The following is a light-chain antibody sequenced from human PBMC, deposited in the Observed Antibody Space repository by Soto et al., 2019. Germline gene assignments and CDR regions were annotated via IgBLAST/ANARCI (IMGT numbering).Light chain of an antibody. V-gene: IGKV3-15*01. J-gene: IGKJ2*01. CDR3: HQYNNWPPET. Sequence: EIVLTQSPGTLSLSPGERATLSCTASQSVGSNLAWYQQRPGQAPRLLIFGASTRATDIPARFSGGGSGTEFTLTISGLQPEDSAVYYCHQYNNWPPETFGQGTKVDIK. CDR2: GAS. CDR1: QSVGSN.